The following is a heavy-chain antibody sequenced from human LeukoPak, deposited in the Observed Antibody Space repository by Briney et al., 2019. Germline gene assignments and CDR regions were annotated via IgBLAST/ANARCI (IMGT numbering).Heavy chain of an antibody. CDR3: AREQSFEHPADC. V-gene: IGHV1-69*13. Sequence: ASVKVSCKASGRTFSSYAISWVRQAPGQGLEWMGGIIPIFGTANYAQKFQGRVTITADESTSTAYMELSSLRSEDTAVYYCAREQSFEHPADCWGQGTLVTVSS. CDR2: IIPIFGTA. J-gene: IGHJ4*02. D-gene: IGHD1/OR15-1a*01. CDR1: GRTFSSYA.